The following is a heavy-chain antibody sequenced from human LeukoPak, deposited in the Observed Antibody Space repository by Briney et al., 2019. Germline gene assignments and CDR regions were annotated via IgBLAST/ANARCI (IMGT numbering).Heavy chain of an antibody. V-gene: IGHV1-46*01. CDR3: ASLDYYDTSGYQGTFDI. CDR1: GYTFTRYN. Sequence: ASEKVSCKASGYTFTRYNMPWVRHAPGQGLEWVGIVKPSVSRTSYAQKIQGRVTMTRDTSTSTVYMELSSLRSEDTAVYYCASLDYYDTSGYQGTFDIWGERTMVTVSS. CDR2: VKPSVSRT. D-gene: IGHD3-22*01. J-gene: IGHJ3*02.